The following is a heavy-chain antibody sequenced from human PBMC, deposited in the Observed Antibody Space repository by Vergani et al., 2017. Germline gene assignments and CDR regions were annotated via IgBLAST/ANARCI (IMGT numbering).Heavy chain of an antibody. CDR2: INPSGGST. J-gene: IGHJ4*02. CDR3: ARPHGDILPPDPRRLDY. V-gene: IGHV1-46*03. CDR1: GYTFTNYY. Sequence: QVLLVQSGAEVKKPGASVRVSCKTSGYTFTNYYIHWVRQAPGQGLEWMGIINPSGGSTTYAQQFQGRLTMTRDTSTSTVYMDLSNLRSEDTAVYYCARPHGDILPPDPRRLDYWGQGPLVTVSS.